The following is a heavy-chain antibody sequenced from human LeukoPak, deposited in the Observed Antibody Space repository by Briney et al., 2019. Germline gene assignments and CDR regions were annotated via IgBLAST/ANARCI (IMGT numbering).Heavy chain of an antibody. D-gene: IGHD2-8*02. V-gene: IGHV3-33*06. CDR2: IWYDGSYK. J-gene: IGHJ4*02. Sequence: PGGSLRLSCAASGFTFSNCGMHWVRQAPGEGLEWVAVIWYDGSYKYYADSVKGRFTISRDNSKNTLYLQMNSLRAEDTAVYYCAKDFYVGPVLARYFDYWGQGTLVTVSS. CDR1: GFTFSNCG. CDR3: AKDFYVGPVLARYFDY.